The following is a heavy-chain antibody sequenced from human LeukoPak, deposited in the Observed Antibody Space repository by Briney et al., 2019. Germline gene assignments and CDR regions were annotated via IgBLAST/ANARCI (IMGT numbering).Heavy chain of an antibody. D-gene: IGHD1-26*01. CDR2: IYYSGST. CDR1: GGSISSSSYY. CDR3: ARTSGSIPPYEFFDY. J-gene: IGHJ4*02. Sequence: SETLSLTCTVSGGSISSSSYYWGWIRQPPGKGLEWIGSIYYSGSTYYNPSPKSRVTISVDTSKNQFSLKLSSVTAADTAVYYCARTSGSIPPYEFFDYWGQGTLVTVSS. V-gene: IGHV4-39*07.